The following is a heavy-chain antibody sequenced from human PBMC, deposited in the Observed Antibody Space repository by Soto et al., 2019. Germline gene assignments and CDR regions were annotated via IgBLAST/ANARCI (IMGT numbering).Heavy chain of an antibody. D-gene: IGHD2-15*01. CDR3: ARENLGYCSGGSCYFDY. Sequence: GGSLRLSCAASGFTFSSYEMNWVRQAPGKGLEWVSYISSSGSTIYYADSVKGRFTISRDNAKNSLYLQMNSLRAEDTAVDYCARENLGYCSGGSCYFDYWGQGTLVTVSS. CDR1: GFTFSSYE. J-gene: IGHJ4*02. CDR2: ISSSGSTI. V-gene: IGHV3-48*03.